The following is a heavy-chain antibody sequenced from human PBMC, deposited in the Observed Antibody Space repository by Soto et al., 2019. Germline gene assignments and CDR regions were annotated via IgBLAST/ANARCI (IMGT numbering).Heavy chain of an antibody. J-gene: IGHJ4*02. Sequence: GALLMVSCKSFASAFTIFVLTRFKQPPAQGLEWMGWISAYNGNTNYAQKLQGRVTMTTDTSTSTAYMELRSLRSDDTAVYYCARVWRDLYGHEGFDYWGQGTLVTVSS. V-gene: IGHV1-18*01. D-gene: IGHD2-2*02. CDR3: ARVWRDLYGHEGFDY. CDR2: ISAYNGNT. CDR1: ASAFTIFV.